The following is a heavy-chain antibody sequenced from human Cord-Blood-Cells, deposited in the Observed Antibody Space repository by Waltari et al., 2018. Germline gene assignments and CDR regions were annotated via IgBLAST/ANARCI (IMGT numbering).Heavy chain of an antibody. Sequence: EVQLVQSGAEVKTPGESLTISCKGSGYSFTSYCNAWLRQMPGKGLEWMGIIYPGDSDTRYSPSFQGQVTISADKSISTAYLQWSSLKASDTAMYYCARQSFDWYFDLWGRGTLVTVSS. CDR2: IYPGDSDT. J-gene: IGHJ2*01. CDR1: GYSFTSYC. V-gene: IGHV5-51*01. CDR3: ARQSFDWYFDL.